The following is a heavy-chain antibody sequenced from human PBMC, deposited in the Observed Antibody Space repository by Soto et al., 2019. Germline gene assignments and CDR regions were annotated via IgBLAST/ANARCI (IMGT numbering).Heavy chain of an antibody. J-gene: IGHJ4*02. V-gene: IGHV1-2*04. CDR3: AKAAGYSSGWYIDY. Sequence: ASVKVSCKASGYIFTGYYIHWVRQAPGQGLEWMGWINPNNGATHYAQRFQGWVTMTRDTSISTTSMELSRLISNDTAVYFCAKAAGYSSGWYIDYWGQGTLVTVSS. CDR1: GYIFTGYY. CDR2: INPNNGAT. D-gene: IGHD6-19*01.